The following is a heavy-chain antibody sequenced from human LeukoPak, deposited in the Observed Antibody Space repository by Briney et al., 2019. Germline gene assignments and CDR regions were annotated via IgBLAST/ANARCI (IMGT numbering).Heavy chain of an antibody. D-gene: IGHD3-22*01. CDR3: ARHRSVFDSSGYYNWFDP. J-gene: IGHJ5*02. Sequence: SSETLSLTCAVSGGSISSSNWWSWVRQPPGKGLEWIGEIYHSGSTNYNPSLKSRVTISVDTSKNQFSLKLSSVTAADTAVYYCARHRSVFDSSGYYNWFDPWGQGTLVTVSS. V-gene: IGHV4-4*02. CDR2: IYHSGST. CDR1: GGSISSSNW.